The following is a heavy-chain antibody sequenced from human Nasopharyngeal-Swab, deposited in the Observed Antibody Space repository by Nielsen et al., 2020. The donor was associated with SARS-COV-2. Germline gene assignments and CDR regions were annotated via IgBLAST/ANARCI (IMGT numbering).Heavy chain of an antibody. Sequence: GGSLRLSCAASGFTFSSYGMYWVRQAPGKGLERVAIIWYDGSNKYYADSVKGRFTISRDNSKNTLYLQMNSLRAEDTAVYYCARGPYDFWSGYPHYFDYWGQGTLVTVSS. J-gene: IGHJ4*02. V-gene: IGHV3-33*01. D-gene: IGHD3-3*01. CDR2: IWYDGSNK. CDR1: GFTFSSYG. CDR3: ARGPYDFWSGYPHYFDY.